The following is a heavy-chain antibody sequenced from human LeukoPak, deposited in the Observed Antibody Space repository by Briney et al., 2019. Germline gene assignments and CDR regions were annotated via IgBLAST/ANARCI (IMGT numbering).Heavy chain of an antibody. V-gene: IGHV3-30*02. CDR1: GFTFSRHG. CDR3: AKDAINYGSGSSYCDY. J-gene: IGHJ4*02. Sequence: PGGSLRLSCAASGFTFSRHGMHWVRQAPGKGLEWVAFIRYEGSRKYYADSVKGRFSISRDNSKNTLYLQMNSLRAEDTAVYYCAKDAINYGSGSSYCDYWGQGTPVTVSS. D-gene: IGHD3-10*01. CDR2: IRYEGSRK.